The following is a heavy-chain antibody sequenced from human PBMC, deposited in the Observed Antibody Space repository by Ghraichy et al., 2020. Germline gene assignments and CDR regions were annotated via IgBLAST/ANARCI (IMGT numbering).Heavy chain of an antibody. CDR3: TTATMG. J-gene: IGHJ1*01. CDR1: GFTFSNYW. CDR2: VKPDGSFT. V-gene: IGHV3-74*01. Sequence: ETLSLTCAASGFTFSNYWMHWVRQAPGKGLVWVSTVKPDGSFTAYADSVQGRFTISRDNAKNTLYLQMNSLRDAATAVYFCTTATMGWGQGTLVTVSS. D-gene: IGHD1-1*01.